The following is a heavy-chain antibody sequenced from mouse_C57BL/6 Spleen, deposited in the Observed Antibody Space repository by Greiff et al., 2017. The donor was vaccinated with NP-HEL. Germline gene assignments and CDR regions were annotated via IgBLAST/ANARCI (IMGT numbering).Heavy chain of an antibody. D-gene: IGHD2-5*01. V-gene: IGHV1-64*01. CDR2: IHPNSGST. J-gene: IGHJ1*03. CDR1: GYTFTSYW. CDR3: AREGPYYSNFWYFDV. Sequence: QVQLQQPGAELVKPGASVKLSCKASGYTFTSYWMHWVKQRPGQGLEWIGMIHPNSGSTNYNEKFKSKATLTVDKSSSTAYMQLSSLTSEDSAVYYCAREGPYYSNFWYFDVWGTGTTVTVSS.